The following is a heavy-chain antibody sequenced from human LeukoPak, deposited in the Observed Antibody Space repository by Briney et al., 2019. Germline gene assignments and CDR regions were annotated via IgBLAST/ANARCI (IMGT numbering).Heavy chain of an antibody. CDR3: SRRGTTSSTGWFDP. V-gene: IGHV4-39*01. CDR2: IFYSGDT. CDR1: GASIRSSTHY. D-gene: IGHD2-2*01. J-gene: IGHJ5*02. Sequence: PSETLSLTCSVSGASIRSSTHYWAWLRQAPGTGLEWVGSIFYSGDTYYNPSLRSRLTIAVDTSKNQFSLNLASVTASDTGTYFCSRRGTTSSTGWFDPWGQGSPVIVSS.